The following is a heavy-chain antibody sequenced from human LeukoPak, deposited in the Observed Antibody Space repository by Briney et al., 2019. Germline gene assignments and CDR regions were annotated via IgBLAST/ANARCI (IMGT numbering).Heavy chain of an antibody. Sequence: GGSLRLSCAASGFTFSSYSMNWVRQAPGKGLEWVSSISSSSSYIYYADSVKGRFTISRDNAKNSLYLQMNSLRAEDTAVYYCARDVERYRGTYAFDIWGQGTMVTVSS. CDR2: ISSSSSYI. CDR3: ARDVERYRGTYAFDI. CDR1: GFTFSSYS. J-gene: IGHJ3*02. D-gene: IGHD1-26*01. V-gene: IGHV3-21*01.